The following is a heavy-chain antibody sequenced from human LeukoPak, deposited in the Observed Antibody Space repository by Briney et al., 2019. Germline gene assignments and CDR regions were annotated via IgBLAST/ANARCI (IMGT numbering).Heavy chain of an antibody. J-gene: IGHJ3*02. D-gene: IGHD3-22*01. V-gene: IGHV3-53*01. CDR2: TYTGGNS. Sequence: PGGSLRLSCAASGFTVSSIHMVWVRQAPGKGLEWVSVTYTGGNSYYADSVKGRFIISRDISKNTLYLQMNSLRAEDSALYNCARGGRGSAAVVAPRSFDIWGQGTMVTVSS. CDR3: ARGGRGSAAVVAPRSFDI. CDR1: GFTVSSIH.